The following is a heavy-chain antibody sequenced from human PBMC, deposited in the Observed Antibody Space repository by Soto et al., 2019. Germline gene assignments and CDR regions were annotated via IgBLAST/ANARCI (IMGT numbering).Heavy chain of an antibody. CDR1: GFPLTTSGVG. J-gene: IGHJ3*01. Sequence: QITLKESGPSLVKPTQTLTLTCTFSGFPLTTSGVGVGRNRQPPGKAVEWLALIYWDEDKRYSPSLKSRLTITEDPSKNQVVLTMTNMDPVDTATYSCARSDCDYFRAFDFWGQGTMVTVSS. CDR2: IYWDEDK. CDR3: ARSDCDYFRAFDF. V-gene: IGHV2-5*02. D-gene: IGHD4-17*01.